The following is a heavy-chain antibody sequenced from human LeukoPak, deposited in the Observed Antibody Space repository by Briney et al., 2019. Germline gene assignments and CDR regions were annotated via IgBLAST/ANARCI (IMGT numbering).Heavy chain of an antibody. J-gene: IGHJ5*02. D-gene: IGHD3-10*01. CDR3: AREESMVWGTSWFDP. CDR2: GSDVGGT. Sequence: PSETLSLTCAVYGASLNGHYWSWIRQPPGKGLEWIGEGSDVGGTKYNPSLKSRVTISADTSKNQFSLKLSSVTAADTAVYYCAREESMVWGTSWFDPWAREPWSPSP. CDR1: GASLNGHY. V-gene: IGHV4-34*01.